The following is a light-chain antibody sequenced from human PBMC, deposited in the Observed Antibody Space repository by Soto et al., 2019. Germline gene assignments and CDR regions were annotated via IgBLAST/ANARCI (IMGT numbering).Light chain of an antibody. J-gene: IGLJ2*01. V-gene: IGLV1-47*01. CDR2: KTV. CDR3: ASWDDSRNAHLF. CDR1: GSNVESYH. Sequence: QSVLTQPPSASGTPGQRVTISCSGSGSNVESYHVSWYQQLPGTAPKLLIYKTVQRPSGVPERFSGFKSATSAALAIRDLRAQDEADYSCASWDDSRNAHLFLGGGPKHTVL.